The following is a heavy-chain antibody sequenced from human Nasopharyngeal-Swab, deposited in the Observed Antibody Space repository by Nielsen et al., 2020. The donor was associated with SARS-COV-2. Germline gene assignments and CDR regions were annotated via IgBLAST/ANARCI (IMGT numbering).Heavy chain of an antibody. V-gene: IGHV1-18*01. J-gene: IGHJ4*02. Sequence: ASVKVSCKASGYTFTSYGISWVRQAPGQGLEWMGWISAYNGRTYYAQKFQGRVTMTTDTSTSTAYMGLRSLRSDDTAVYYCARDPRGPDYWGQGTLVTVSS. CDR1: GYTFTSYG. D-gene: IGHD6-25*01. CDR3: ARDPRGPDY. CDR2: ISAYNGRT.